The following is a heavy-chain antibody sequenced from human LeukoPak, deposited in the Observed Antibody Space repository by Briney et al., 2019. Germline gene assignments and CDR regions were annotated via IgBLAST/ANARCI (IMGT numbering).Heavy chain of an antibody. D-gene: IGHD2/OR15-2a*01. CDR2: ISSSGSIK. CDR3: AKVKVPSTYYFDY. V-gene: IGHV3-48*03. J-gene: IGHJ4*02. CDR1: GFTLSSYE. Sequence: GGSLRLSCEASGFTLSSYEMNWVRQAPGKGLEWLSYISSSGSIKYYADSVKGRFTISRDNSKNTLYLQMNSLRAEDTAVYYCAKVKVPSTYYFDYWGQGTLVTVSS.